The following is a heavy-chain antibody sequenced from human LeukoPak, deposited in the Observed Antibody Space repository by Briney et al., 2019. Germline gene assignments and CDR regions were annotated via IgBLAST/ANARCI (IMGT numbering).Heavy chain of an antibody. CDR2: IYYSGSA. D-gene: IGHD1-26*01. J-gene: IGHJ3*02. CDR3: AGRVGDNELLAFDI. V-gene: IGHV4-59*01. CDR1: GGSISSYF. Sequence: SETLSLTCTVSGGSISSYFWSWIRQPPGKGLEWIGFIYYSGSANYNPSLKSRVTISVDTSKKQLSLKLRSVTAADTALYYCAGRVGDNELLAFDIWGQGTMVTVTS.